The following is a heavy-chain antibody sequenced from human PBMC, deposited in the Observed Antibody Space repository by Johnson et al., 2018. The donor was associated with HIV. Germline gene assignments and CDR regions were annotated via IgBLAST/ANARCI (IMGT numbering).Heavy chain of an antibody. J-gene: IGHJ3*02. Sequence: QVQLVESGGGVVQPGRSLRLSCAASGFSFSYYAMHWVRQAPGKGLEWVAVISYDGINKYYAQSVKGRLTISRDNSKKTLYLQMNSRRAEETAVYNCARDMVGGSYLLGSFDIWGQGTMVTVSS. CDR1: GFSFSYYA. V-gene: IGHV3-30-3*01. CDR3: ARDMVGGSYLLGSFDI. D-gene: IGHD1-26*01. CDR2: ISYDGINK.